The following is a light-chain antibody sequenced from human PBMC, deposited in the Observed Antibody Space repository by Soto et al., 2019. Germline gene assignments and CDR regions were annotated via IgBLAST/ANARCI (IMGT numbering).Light chain of an antibody. CDR3: QQYDTFPRT. CDR1: QGIKND. V-gene: IGKV1-16*02. CDR2: ATY. J-gene: IGKJ1*01. Sequence: DIQMTQSPSSLSASVGDRVTITCRASQGIKNDVAWFQQKPGRAPKSLIYATYNLQSGVPSKFSASGSGTEFTLTISSLQPEDFATYYCQQYDTFPRTFGQGTKVEI.